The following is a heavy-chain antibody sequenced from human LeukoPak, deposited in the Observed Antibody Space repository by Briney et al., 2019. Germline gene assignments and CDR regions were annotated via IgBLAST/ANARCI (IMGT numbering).Heavy chain of an antibody. V-gene: IGHV3-23*01. CDR2: ISGSGGST. J-gene: IGHJ4*02. CDR3: AKDGHYYDSSGSGNYFDY. CDR1: GFTFSSYA. Sequence: GGSLRLSCAASGFTFSSYAMSWVRQAPGKGLEWVSAISGSGGSTYYADSVKGRFTISRDNSKNTLYLQMNSLRAEDTAVYYCAKDGHYYDSSGSGNYFDYWGQGTLVTVSS. D-gene: IGHD3-22*01.